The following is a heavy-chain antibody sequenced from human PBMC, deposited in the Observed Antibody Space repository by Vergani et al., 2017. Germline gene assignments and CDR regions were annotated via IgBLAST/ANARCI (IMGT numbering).Heavy chain of an antibody. CDR3: AREPGGDYGSGDGPFDY. J-gene: IGHJ4*02. CDR1: GFTFSSYS. V-gene: IGHV3-21*01. D-gene: IGHD3-10*01. Sequence: EVQLVESGGGLVQPGGSLRLSCAASGFTFSSYSMNWVRQAPGKGLEWVSSISSSSSYIYYADSVKGRFTISRDNAKNSLYLQMNSLRAEDTAVYYCAREPGGDYGSGDGPFDYWGQGTLVTVSS. CDR2: ISSSSSYI.